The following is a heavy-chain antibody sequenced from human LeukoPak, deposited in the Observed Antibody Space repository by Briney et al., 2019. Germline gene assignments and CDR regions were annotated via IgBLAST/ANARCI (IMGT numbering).Heavy chain of an antibody. J-gene: IGHJ4*02. V-gene: IGHV4-61*02. D-gene: IGHD3-10*01. CDR2: IYTSGST. CDR1: GGSISSGSYY. Sequence: SQTLSLTCTVSGGSISSGSYYWSWIRQPAGKGLEWIGRIYTSGSTNYNPSLKSRVTISVDTSKNQFSLKLSSVTAADTAVYYCARLTRKRYYYGSGSPRTHLFDYWGQGTLVTVSS. CDR3: ARLTRKRYYYGSGSPRTHLFDY.